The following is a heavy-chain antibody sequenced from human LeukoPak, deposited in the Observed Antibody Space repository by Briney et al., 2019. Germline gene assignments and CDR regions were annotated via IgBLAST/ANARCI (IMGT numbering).Heavy chain of an antibody. J-gene: IGHJ3*01. CDR2: IDPSDSYT. CDR1: GYSFTSYW. V-gene: IGHV5-10-1*01. Sequence: GESLKISCKGSGYSFTSYWISWVCQMPGKGLEWMGRIDPSDSYTNYSPSFQGHVTISADKSISTAYLQWSSLKASDTAMYYCARSGYYDILTGYRNHDAFDVWGQGTMVTVSS. CDR3: ARSGYYDILTGYRNHDAFDV. D-gene: IGHD3-9*01.